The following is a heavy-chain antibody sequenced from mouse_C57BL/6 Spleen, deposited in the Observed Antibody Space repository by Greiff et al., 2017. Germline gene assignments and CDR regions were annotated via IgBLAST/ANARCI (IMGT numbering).Heavy chain of an antibody. V-gene: IGHV1-52*01. J-gene: IGHJ1*03. Sequence: QQSCKASGYTFTSYWMHWVKQRPIQGLEWIGNIDPSDSETHYNQKFKDKATLTVDKSSSTAYMQLSSLTSEDSAVYYCAREDDGYSYWYFDVWGTGTTVTVSS. D-gene: IGHD2-3*01. CDR2: IDPSDSET. CDR3: AREDDGYSYWYFDV. CDR1: GYTFTSYW.